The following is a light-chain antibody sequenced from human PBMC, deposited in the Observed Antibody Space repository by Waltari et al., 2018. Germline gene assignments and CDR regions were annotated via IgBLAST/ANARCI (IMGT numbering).Light chain of an antibody. CDR3: QHYVSLPAT. Sequence: EIVLTQSPGTLFLSPGEGATLSCRASQSVSRTLAWYQQKPGQAPRLLIYGASSRATGIPDRFSGRGAGTDFSLTISRLEPDDSAMYFCQHYVSLPATFRQGTKVEIK. CDR1: QSVSRT. V-gene: IGKV3-20*01. CDR2: GAS. J-gene: IGKJ1*01.